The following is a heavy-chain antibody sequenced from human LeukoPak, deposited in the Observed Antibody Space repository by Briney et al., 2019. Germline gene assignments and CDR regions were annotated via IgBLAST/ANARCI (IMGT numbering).Heavy chain of an antibody. D-gene: IGHD3-22*01. CDR3: ARADSSGCYT. Sequence: PGGSLRLSCAASGFTFSSYEMNWVRQAPGKGLEWVSYVSSSGSTIYYADSVKGRFTISRDNAKNSLYLQMNSLRAEDTAVYYCARADSSGCYTWGQGTLVTVSS. J-gene: IGHJ5*02. V-gene: IGHV3-48*03. CDR2: VSSSGSTI. CDR1: GFTFSSYE.